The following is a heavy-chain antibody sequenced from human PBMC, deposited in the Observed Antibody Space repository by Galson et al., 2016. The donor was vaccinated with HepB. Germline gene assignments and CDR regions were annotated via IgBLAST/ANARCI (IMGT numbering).Heavy chain of an antibody. CDR2: ISYDGGDK. Sequence: SLRLSCAASGFTFSRYGIHWVRQAPGKGLEWVAVISYDGGDKHYADSVKGRFTVSRDNSKNTLYLHLNSLRAEETAVYYCARAVHGSGSYWDKWGQGTLVAVSS. CDR3: ARAVHGSGSYWDK. V-gene: IGHV3-30*19. CDR1: GFTFSRYG. J-gene: IGHJ4*02. D-gene: IGHD3-10*01.